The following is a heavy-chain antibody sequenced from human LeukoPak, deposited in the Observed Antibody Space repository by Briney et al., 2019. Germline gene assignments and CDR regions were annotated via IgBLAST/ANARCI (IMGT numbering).Heavy chain of an antibody. D-gene: IGHD6-13*01. CDR3: ARDLTHSDFDY. CDR1: GFTFSSYW. Sequence: PGGTLRLSCAASGFTFSSYWMSWVRQAPGKGLEWVANIKQDGSEKYYVDTVKGRFTISRDNAKNSLYLQMNSLRAEDTAVYYCARDLTHSDFDYWGQGTLVTVSS. V-gene: IGHV3-7*01. J-gene: IGHJ4*02. CDR2: IKQDGSEK.